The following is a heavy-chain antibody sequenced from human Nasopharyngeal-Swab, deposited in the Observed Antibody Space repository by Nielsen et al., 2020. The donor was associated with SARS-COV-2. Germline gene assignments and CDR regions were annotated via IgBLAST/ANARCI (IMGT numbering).Heavy chain of an antibody. D-gene: IGHD3-3*01. V-gene: IGHV3-7*01. J-gene: IGHJ6*02. Sequence: GESLKISCAASGFTFSSYWMSWVRQAPGKGLEWVANIKQDGSEKYYVDSVKGRFTISRDNAKNSLYLQMNSLRAEDTAVYYCARDRNGFIYYYYGMDVWGQETTVTVSS. CDR1: GFTFSSYW. CDR3: ARDRNGFIYYYYGMDV. CDR2: IKQDGSEK.